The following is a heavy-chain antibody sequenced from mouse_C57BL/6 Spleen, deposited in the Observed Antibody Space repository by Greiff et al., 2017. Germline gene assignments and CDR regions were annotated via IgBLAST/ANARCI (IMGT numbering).Heavy chain of an antibody. J-gene: IGHJ4*01. CDR2: ILPGSGST. D-gene: IGHD3-2*02. Sequence: QVQLQQSGPELVKPGASVKLSCKATGYTFTGYWIEWVKQRPGHGLEWICEILPGSGSTNYNEKFKGKAAFTADTSSNTAYMQLSSLTTEDSAIYDCASGDSSGLSYAMDYWGQGTSVTVSS. CDR3: ASGDSSGLSYAMDY. CDR1: GYTFTGYW. V-gene: IGHV1-9*01.